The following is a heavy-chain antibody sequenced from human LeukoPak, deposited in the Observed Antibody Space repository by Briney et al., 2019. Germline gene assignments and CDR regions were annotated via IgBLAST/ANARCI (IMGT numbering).Heavy chain of an antibody. CDR1: GFTFSSYA. J-gene: IGHJ6*02. CDR3: ANRSPTMGYGMDV. V-gene: IGHV3-23*01. CDR2: ISGGGGST. D-gene: IGHD3-10*01. Sequence: SGGSLRLSCAASGFTFSSYAMSWVRQAPGKGLEWVSAISGGGGSTYYADSVKGRFTISRDNSKNTLYLQMNSLRAEDTAVYYCANRSPTMGYGMDVWGQGTTVTVSS.